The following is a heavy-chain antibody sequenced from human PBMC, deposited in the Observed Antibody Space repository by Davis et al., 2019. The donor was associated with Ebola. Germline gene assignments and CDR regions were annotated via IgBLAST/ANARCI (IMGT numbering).Heavy chain of an antibody. CDR1: GFTFSSYS. J-gene: IGHJ6*02. V-gene: IGHV3-48*02. Sequence: GGSLRLSCAASGFTFSSYSMNWVRQAPGKGLEWVSYISSSSNPIYYSDSVKGRFTISRDNAKNSLYLKMNSLRDENTAVYYCARGSGDIVVVPAAMHRYYYGMDVWGQGTTVTVSS. D-gene: IGHD2-2*01. CDR3: ARGSGDIVVVPAAMHRYYYGMDV. CDR2: ISSSSNPI.